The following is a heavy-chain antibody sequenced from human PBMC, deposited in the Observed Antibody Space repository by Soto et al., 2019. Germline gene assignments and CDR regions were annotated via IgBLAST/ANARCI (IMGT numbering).Heavy chain of an antibody. V-gene: IGHV3-23*01. CDR2: LSGGGSTT. Sequence: EVQLLESGGGFVQPGESLRLSCAASGFTFSLSAMSWVRQAPGRGLDWVSSLSGGGSTTDYADSVKGRFNISRDNSKNTVHLQMNSLRAEDTAVYYCAKGPEYDILTGCDYWGQGALVCVSS. J-gene: IGHJ4*02. CDR3: AKGPEYDILTGCDY. CDR1: GFTFSLSA. D-gene: IGHD3-9*01.